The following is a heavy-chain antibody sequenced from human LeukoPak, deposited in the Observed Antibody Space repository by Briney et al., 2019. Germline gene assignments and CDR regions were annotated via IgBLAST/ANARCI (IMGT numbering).Heavy chain of an antibody. CDR3: ARGGRITILT. CDR2: IYHNGST. V-gene: IGHV4-38-2*02. J-gene: IGHJ5*02. CDR1: GYSISSGYY. D-gene: IGHD3-3*01. Sequence: PSETLSLTCTVSGYSISSGYYWGWIRQPPGKGLEWIGSIYHNGSTYYNPSLKSRVTISVDTSKNQFSLKLSSVTAADTAVYYCARGGRITILTWGQGTLVTVSS.